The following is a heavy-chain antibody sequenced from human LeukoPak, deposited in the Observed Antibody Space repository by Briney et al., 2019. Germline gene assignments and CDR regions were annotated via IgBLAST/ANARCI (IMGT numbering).Heavy chain of an antibody. CDR1: GFTFSSYG. D-gene: IGHD3-9*01. J-gene: IGHJ4*02. CDR3: AKDSRSFDWSLANPDY. CDR2: ISYDGSNK. Sequence: PGGSLRLSCAASGFTFSSYGMHWVRQAPGKGPEWVAVISYDGSNKYYADSVKGRFTISRDNSKNTLFLQMNSLRAEDTAVYYCAKDSRSFDWSLANPDYWGQGTLVTVSS. V-gene: IGHV3-30*18.